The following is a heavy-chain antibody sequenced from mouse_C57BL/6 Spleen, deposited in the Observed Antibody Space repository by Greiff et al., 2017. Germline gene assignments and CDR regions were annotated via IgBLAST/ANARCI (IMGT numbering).Heavy chain of an antibody. CDR3: ARDRGYGSFDY. CDR1: GFTFSDYY. D-gene: IGHD1-1*01. J-gene: IGHJ2*01. CDR2: INYDGSST. Sequence: DVQLVESEGGLVQPGSSMKLSCTASGFTFSDYYMAWVRQVPEKGLEWVANINYDGSSTYYLDSLKSRFIISRDNAKNILYLQMSSLKSEDTATYYCARDRGYGSFDYWGQGTTLTVSS. V-gene: IGHV5-16*01.